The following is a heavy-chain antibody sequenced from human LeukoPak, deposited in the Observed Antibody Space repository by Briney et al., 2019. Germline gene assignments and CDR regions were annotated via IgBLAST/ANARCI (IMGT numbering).Heavy chain of an antibody. CDR2: INPNSGGT. J-gene: IGHJ3*02. D-gene: IGHD2-15*01. V-gene: IGHV1-2*02. Sequence: GASVKVSCKASGYTFTGYYMHWVRQAPGQGLEWMGWINPNSGGTNYAQKFQGRVTMTRDTSISTAYMELSRLRSDDTAVYYCARAIYCSGGSCYPGAFDIWGQGTMVTVSS. CDR3: ARAIYCSGGSCYPGAFDI. CDR1: GYTFTGYY.